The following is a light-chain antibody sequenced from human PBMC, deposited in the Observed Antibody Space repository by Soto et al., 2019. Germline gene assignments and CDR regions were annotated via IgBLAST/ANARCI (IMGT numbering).Light chain of an antibody. CDR1: QSVSTW. CDR2: DSS. Sequence: DIQMTQSPSTLSASVGDRAIITCRASQSVSTWLAWYQQKSGKTPKLLIYDSSSLESGVPSRFSGSGSGIEFTLTITGLQPDGFGTYYCQQYITYPWTFGEGTKVEV. V-gene: IGKV1-5*01. J-gene: IGKJ1*01. CDR3: QQYITYPWT.